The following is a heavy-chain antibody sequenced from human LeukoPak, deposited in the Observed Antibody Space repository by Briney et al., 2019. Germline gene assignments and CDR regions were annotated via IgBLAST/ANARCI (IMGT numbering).Heavy chain of an antibody. CDR1: GFTSSNYW. D-gene: IGHD3-10*01. Sequence: GGSLRLSCAAAGFTSSNYWMTWVRQAPGKGLEWVANIKQDGSEKHHVDSVKGRFTISRDNAKNSLYLHMNSLRAEDTAVYYCARYRGSGNFDYWGQGALVTVSS. CDR2: IKQDGSEK. V-gene: IGHV3-7*04. J-gene: IGHJ4*02. CDR3: ARYRGSGNFDY.